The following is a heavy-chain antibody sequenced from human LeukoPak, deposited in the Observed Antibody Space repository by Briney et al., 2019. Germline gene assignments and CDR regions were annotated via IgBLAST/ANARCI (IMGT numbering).Heavy chain of an antibody. Sequence: PSETLSLTCTVSGGSVTSSSYYWGWLRQPPGKGLEWIVSIYYSGNTYYGPSLESRVTISVDTSKNQFSLKMTSVTAADTAVYYCAKHFAYTGSGSSSSFDIWGQGTMVIVSS. CDR3: AKHFAYTGSGSSSSFDI. CDR1: GGSVTSSSYY. CDR2: IYYSGNT. J-gene: IGHJ3*02. V-gene: IGHV4-39*01. D-gene: IGHD6-6*01.